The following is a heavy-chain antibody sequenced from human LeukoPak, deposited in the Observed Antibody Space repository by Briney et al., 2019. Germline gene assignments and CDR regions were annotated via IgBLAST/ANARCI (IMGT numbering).Heavy chain of an antibody. CDR3: ARDRGPAVMDY. V-gene: IGHV3-74*01. Sequence: PGGSLRLSCAASGFTFSSNWMHWGRQAPGKGLVWVSRINGDGSTINYADSVKGRFTISRDNAKNTLYLQMNSLRAEGTAVYYCARDRGPAVMDYWGQGTLVTVSS. CDR1: GFTFSSNW. J-gene: IGHJ4*02. CDR2: INGDGSTI. D-gene: IGHD2-2*03.